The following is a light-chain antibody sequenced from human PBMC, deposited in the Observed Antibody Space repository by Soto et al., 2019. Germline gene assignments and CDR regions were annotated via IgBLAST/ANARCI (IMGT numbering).Light chain of an antibody. CDR1: SSDVGGYNY. CDR3: SSYAGRNTLV. CDR2: EVS. J-gene: IGLJ2*01. V-gene: IGLV2-8*01. Sequence: SALTQPPSASGSPGQSVTISCTGTSSDVGGYNYVSWYQQHPGKVPKLMIYEVSKRPSGVPDRFSGSKSGNTASLTVSGLQAEDEADYYCSSYAGRNTLVFGGGTKVTVL.